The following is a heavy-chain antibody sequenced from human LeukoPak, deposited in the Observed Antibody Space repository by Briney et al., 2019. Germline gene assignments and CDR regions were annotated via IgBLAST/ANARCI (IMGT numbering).Heavy chain of an antibody. CDR3: GLGSLDY. Sequence: GGSLRLSCAASGFTFSSYAMHWVRQAPGKGLEWVAVISYDGSNKYYADSVKGRFTISRDNSKNTLYLQMNSLRAEDTAVYYCGLGSLDYWGQGILVTVSS. CDR1: GFTFSSYA. J-gene: IGHJ4*02. D-gene: IGHD3-10*01. CDR2: ISYDGSNK. V-gene: IGHV3-30*04.